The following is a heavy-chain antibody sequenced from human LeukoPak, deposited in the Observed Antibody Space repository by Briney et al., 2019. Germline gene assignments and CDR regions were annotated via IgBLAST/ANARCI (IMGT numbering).Heavy chain of an antibody. D-gene: IGHD3-10*01. J-gene: IGHJ4*02. Sequence: PGRSLRLSCAASGFTFSSYGMHWVRQAPGKGLEWVAVIWYDGSNKYYADSVKGRFTISRDNSKNTLYLQMNSLRAEDTAVYYCARIYGSGRGCDYWGQGTLVTVSS. V-gene: IGHV3-33*08. CDR2: IWYDGSNK. CDR3: ARIYGSGRGCDY. CDR1: GFTFSSYG.